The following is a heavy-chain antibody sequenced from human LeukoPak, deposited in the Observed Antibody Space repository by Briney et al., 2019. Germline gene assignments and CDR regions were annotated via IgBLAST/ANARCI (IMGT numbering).Heavy chain of an antibody. CDR2: IKSKTDGGTT. V-gene: IGHV3-15*01. Sequence: GGSLRLSCAASGFTFSNAWMSWVRQAPGKGLERVGRIKSKTDGGTTDYAAPVKGRFTISRDDSKNTLYLQMNSLKTEDTAVYYCTTDPIAVAGTSFDIWGQGTMVTVSS. D-gene: IGHD6-19*01. CDR3: TTDPIAVAGTSFDI. CDR1: GFTFSNAW. J-gene: IGHJ3*02.